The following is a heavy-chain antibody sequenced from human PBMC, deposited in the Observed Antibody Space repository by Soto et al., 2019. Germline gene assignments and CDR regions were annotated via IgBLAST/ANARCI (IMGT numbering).Heavy chain of an antibody. CDR3: TREDRSYYYGMDV. Sequence: PGGSLRLSCTASGFTFGDYAMSWVRQAPGKGLEWVGFIRSKAYGGTTEYAASVKGRFTISRDDSKSIAYLQMNSLKTEDTAVYYCTREDRSYYYGMDVWGQGTTVTVSS. CDR2: IRSKAYGGTT. V-gene: IGHV3-49*04. CDR1: GFTFGDYA. J-gene: IGHJ6*02.